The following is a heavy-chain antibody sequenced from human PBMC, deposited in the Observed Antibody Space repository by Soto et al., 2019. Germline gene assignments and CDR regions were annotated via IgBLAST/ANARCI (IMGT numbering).Heavy chain of an antibody. CDR2: IIPIFGTA. Sequence: GLEWMGGIIPIFGTANYAQKFQGRVTITADESTSTAYMELSSLRSEDTAVYYCASSSEYYDFWSGYPPLYYYYGMDVWGQGTTVTVSS. V-gene: IGHV1-69*01. CDR3: ASSSEYYDFWSGYPPLYYYYGMDV. D-gene: IGHD3-3*01. J-gene: IGHJ6*02.